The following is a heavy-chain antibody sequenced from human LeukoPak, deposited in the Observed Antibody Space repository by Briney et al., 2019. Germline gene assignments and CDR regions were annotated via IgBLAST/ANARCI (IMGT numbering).Heavy chain of an antibody. D-gene: IGHD1-1*01. CDR1: GFTFSSYA. Sequence: PGGSLRLSCAASGFTFSSYAMHWVRQAPGKGLEWVAVISYDGSKKYYADSVKGRFTISRDNSKNTLYLQMNSLRAEDTAVYYCARARISWYDVGYWGQGTLVTVSS. CDR3: ARARISWYDVGY. V-gene: IGHV3-30-3*01. J-gene: IGHJ4*02. CDR2: ISYDGSKK.